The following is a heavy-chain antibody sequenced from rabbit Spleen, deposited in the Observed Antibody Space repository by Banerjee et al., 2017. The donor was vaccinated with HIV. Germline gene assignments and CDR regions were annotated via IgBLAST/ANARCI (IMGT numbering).Heavy chain of an antibody. CDR1: GFDFYNYG. CDR3: ARGAAYAGAGHNL. CDR2: IEPIFGNT. J-gene: IGHJ4*01. Sequence: QEQLVESGGGLVQPGGSLKLSCKASGFDFYNYGVTWVRQAPGKGLEWIGYIEPIFGNTYYANGVNGRFTISSHNAQNTLYLQLNSLTDADTATYFCARGAAYAGAGHNLWGPGTLV. V-gene: IGHV1S47*01. D-gene: IGHD4-2*01.